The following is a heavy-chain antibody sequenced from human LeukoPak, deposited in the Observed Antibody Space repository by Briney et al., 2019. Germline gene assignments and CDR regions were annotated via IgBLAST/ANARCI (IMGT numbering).Heavy chain of an antibody. Sequence: PSETLSLTCTVSGYSISSGYYWGWLRQPPGKGLEWIGSIYHSGSTYYNPSLNSQVTISVDTSKNQFSLKLTSVTAADTAVYFCARISGYYYGSGYNPWGQGTLVAVSS. CDR2: IYHSGST. J-gene: IGHJ5*02. V-gene: IGHV4-38-2*02. D-gene: IGHD3-10*01. CDR1: GYSISSGYY. CDR3: ARISGYYYGSGYNP.